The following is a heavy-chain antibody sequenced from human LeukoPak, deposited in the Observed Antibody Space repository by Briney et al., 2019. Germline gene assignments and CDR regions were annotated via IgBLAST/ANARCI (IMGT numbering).Heavy chain of an antibody. J-gene: IGHJ4*02. CDR1: GFTFSPYG. CDR2: FCSSCYTI. V-gene: IGHV3-48*01. CDR3: ASVSPATVVGQPGGVDY. D-gene: IGHD6-19*01. Sequence: PGGSLRLSCEASGFTFSPYGINWARGAPGKGLEWVSYFCSSCYTIYYAVSVKGRFTIPRDNAKNSLYVQMNSGSAEHTVVVYCASVSPATVVGQPGGVDYCGEGTLVTVSS.